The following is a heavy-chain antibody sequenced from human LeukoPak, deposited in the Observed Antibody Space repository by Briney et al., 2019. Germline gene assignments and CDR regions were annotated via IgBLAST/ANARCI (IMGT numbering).Heavy chain of an antibody. V-gene: IGHV3-15*01. CDR1: GFTFSNAW. J-gene: IGHJ3*02. CDR3: TTGSLGRCAFDI. CDR2: IKSKTDGGTT. Sequence: GGSLRLSCAASGFTFSNAWMSWVRQAPGKGLEWVGRIKSKTDGGTTDYAAPVKGRFTISRDDSKNTLYLQMNSLKTEDTAVYYCTTGSLGRCAFDIWGQGTMVTVSS. D-gene: IGHD4-17*01.